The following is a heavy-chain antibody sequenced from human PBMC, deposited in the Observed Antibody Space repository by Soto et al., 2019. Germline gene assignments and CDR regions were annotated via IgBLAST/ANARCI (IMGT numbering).Heavy chain of an antibody. Sequence: QVQLQESDPGLVKPSQTLSLTCTVSGGSISSGGYYWSWIRQHPGKGLEWIGYIYYSGSTYYNPSLKSRVTISVDTSKNQFSLKLSSVTAADTAVYYCASSDYYYDSSGVYGGAFDIWGQGTMVTVSS. CDR1: GGSISSGGYY. J-gene: IGHJ3*02. CDR2: IYYSGST. CDR3: ASSDYYYDSSGVYGGAFDI. V-gene: IGHV4-31*03. D-gene: IGHD3-22*01.